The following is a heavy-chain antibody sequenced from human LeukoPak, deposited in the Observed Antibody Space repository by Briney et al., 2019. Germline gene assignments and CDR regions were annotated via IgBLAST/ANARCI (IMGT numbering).Heavy chain of an antibody. V-gene: IGHV4-39*07. CDR3: AITGTRGNYFDY. CDR1: GGSISSSSYY. CDR2: IYYSGST. D-gene: IGHD1-1*01. Sequence: SETLSLTCTVSGGSISSSSYYWGWIRQPPGKGLEWIGSIYYSGSTYYNPSLKSRVTISVDTSKNQFSLKLSSVTAADTAVYYCAITGTRGNYFDYWGQGTLVTVSS. J-gene: IGHJ4*02.